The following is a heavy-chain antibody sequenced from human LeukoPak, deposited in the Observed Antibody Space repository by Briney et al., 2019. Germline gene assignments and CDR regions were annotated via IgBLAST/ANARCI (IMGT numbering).Heavy chain of an antibody. CDR2: INPNSGGT. V-gene: IGHV1-2*02. CDR3: AVDYYDSSGYGLDYYYYMDV. D-gene: IGHD3-22*01. CDR1: GYTFTSYG. Sequence: GASVKVSCKASGYTFTSYGISWVRQAPGQGLEWMGWINPNSGGTNYAQKFQGRVTMTRDTSISTAYMELSRLRSDDTAVYYCAVDYYDSSGYGLDYYYYMDVWGKGTTVTISS. J-gene: IGHJ6*03.